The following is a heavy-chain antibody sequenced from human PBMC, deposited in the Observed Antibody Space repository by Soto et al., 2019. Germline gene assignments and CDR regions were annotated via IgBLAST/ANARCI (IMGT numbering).Heavy chain of an antibody. V-gene: IGHV3-23*01. CDR1: GFTFRSYA. CDR2: ISGSGGGT. CDR3: AKDIVAHDYGRIFDY. J-gene: IGHJ4*02. D-gene: IGHD2-21*01. Sequence: EVQLLESGGGLVQPGGSLRISCAASGFTFRSYAMNWVRQAPGKGLEWVSAISGSGGGTYYTDSVKGRFTISRDNSKNTVHLQMNSLRAEDTAIYYCAKDIVAHDYGRIFDYWGQGTLVTVSS.